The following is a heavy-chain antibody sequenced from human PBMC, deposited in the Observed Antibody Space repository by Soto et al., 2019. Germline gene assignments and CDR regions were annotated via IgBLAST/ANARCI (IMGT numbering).Heavy chain of an antibody. J-gene: IGHJ6*02. CDR3: ARVDRIAAAGTSDYYYGMDV. V-gene: IGHV4-4*02. D-gene: IGHD6-13*01. Sequence: QVQLQESGPGLVKPSGTLSLTCAVSGGSISSSNWWSWVRQPPGKGLEWIGEIYHSGSTNYNPSLKRRVTISVDKSKNQFSLKLSSVTAADTAVYYCARVDRIAAAGTSDYYYGMDVWGQGTTVTVSS. CDR2: IYHSGST. CDR1: GGSISSSNW.